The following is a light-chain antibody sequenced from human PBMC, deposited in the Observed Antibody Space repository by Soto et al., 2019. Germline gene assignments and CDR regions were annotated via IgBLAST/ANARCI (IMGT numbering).Light chain of an antibody. Sequence: QSVLTQPPSASGTPGQRVTISCCGSSSNIGSNYVYWYQQLPGTAPKLLIYRNNQRPSGVPDRFSGSKSGTSASLAISGLRSEDEADYYCAAWVDSLSGLVFGGGTKLTVL. CDR3: AAWVDSLSGLV. J-gene: IGLJ2*01. CDR1: SSNIGSNY. CDR2: RNN. V-gene: IGLV1-47*01.